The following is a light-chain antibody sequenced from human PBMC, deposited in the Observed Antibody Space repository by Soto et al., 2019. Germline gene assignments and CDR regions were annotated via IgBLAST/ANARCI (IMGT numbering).Light chain of an antibody. Sequence: QSVLTQPPSASGTPGQRVTISCSGSGSNIGSNTVNWYQQLPGTAPKLLIYSNNQRPSGVPDRFSGSRSGTSASLAISGLLSEDEADYYCATWDDGLNGVVFGGGTKVTVL. CDR2: SNN. CDR3: ATWDDGLNGVV. J-gene: IGLJ2*01. CDR1: GSNIGSNT. V-gene: IGLV1-44*01.